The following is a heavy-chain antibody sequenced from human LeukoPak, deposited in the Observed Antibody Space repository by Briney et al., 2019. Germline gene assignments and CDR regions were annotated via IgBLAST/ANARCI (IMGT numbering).Heavy chain of an antibody. CDR1: GFTFSSYA. CDR3: VRSWYYYYYGMDV. V-gene: IGHV3-64D*06. CDR2: ISSNGGST. J-gene: IGHJ6*04. D-gene: IGHD6-13*01. Sequence: PGGSLRLSCSASGFTFSSYATHWVRQAPGKGLEYVSAISSNGGSTYYADSVKGRFTISRDNSKNTLYLQMSSLRAEDTAVYYCVRSWYYYYYGMDVWGKGTTVTVSS.